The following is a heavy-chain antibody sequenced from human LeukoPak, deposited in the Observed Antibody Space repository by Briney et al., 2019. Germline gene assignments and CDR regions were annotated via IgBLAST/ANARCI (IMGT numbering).Heavy chain of an antibody. V-gene: IGHV4-39*01. D-gene: IGHD1-26*01. CDR3: ARGSWYFDY. CDR2: IYYSGST. J-gene: IGHJ4*02. CDR1: GGSISSSSYY. Sequence: PSETLSLTRTVSGGSISSSSYYWGWIRQPPGKGLEWIGSIYYSGSTYYNPSLKSRVTISVDTSKNQFSLKLSSVTAADTAVYYCARGSWYFDYWGQGTLVTVPS.